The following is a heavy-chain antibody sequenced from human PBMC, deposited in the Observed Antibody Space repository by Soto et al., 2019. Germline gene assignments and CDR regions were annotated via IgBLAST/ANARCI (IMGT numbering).Heavy chain of an antibody. Sequence: SETLSLTCAVYGGSFIGYYWSWILQPPWKGLEWIGEINHSGSTSYNPSLKSRVTISVDTSKNQFSLKLNSVTAADTAVYYCANIYYYDSSGNDYWGQGTPVTVSS. D-gene: IGHD3-22*01. CDR2: INHSGST. CDR3: ANIYYYDSSGNDY. V-gene: IGHV4-34*01. J-gene: IGHJ4*02. CDR1: GGSFIGYY.